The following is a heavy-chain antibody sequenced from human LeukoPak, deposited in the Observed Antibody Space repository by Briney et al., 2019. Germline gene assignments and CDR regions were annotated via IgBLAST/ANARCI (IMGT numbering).Heavy chain of an antibody. CDR1: GYIFNDYY. D-gene: IGHD3-10*01. CDR3: ARDSITMVRGVIIKGIDY. Sequence: ASVKVSCKASGYIFNDYYMHWVRQAPGQGLEWMGRIIPILGIANYAQKFQGRVTITADKSTSTACMELSSLRSEDTAVYYCARDSITMVRGVIIKGIDYWGQGTLVTVSS. J-gene: IGHJ4*02. V-gene: IGHV1-69*04. CDR2: IIPILGIA.